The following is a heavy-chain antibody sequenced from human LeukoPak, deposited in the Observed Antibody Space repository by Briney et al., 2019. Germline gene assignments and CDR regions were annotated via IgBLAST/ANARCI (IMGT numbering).Heavy chain of an antibody. D-gene: IGHD4-17*01. CDR1: GYTFTSYG. CDR2: ISAYNGNT. CDR3: ARDYGDYAYFQH. Sequence: ASVKVSCKASGYTFTSYGISWVRQAPGQGLEWMGWISAYNGNTNYAQKFQGRVTMTRDTSTSTVYMELSSLRSEDTAVYYCARDYGDYAYFQHWGQGTLVTVSS. V-gene: IGHV1-18*01. J-gene: IGHJ1*01.